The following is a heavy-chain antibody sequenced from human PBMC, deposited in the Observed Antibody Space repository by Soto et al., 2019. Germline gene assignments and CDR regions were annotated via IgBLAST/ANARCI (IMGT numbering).Heavy chain of an antibody. CDR2: VAYDGRTK. Sequence: PGGSLRLSCAASGFTFSDYAMHWVRQAPGKGLEWVAVVAYDGRTKYYADSVKGRFTISRDNSRTTLYLQMNSLRAEDTAMYYCARGAISVIGGGSYNYGMDVWGQGTTVTVSS. V-gene: IGHV3-30*04. CDR3: ARGAISVIGGGSYNYGMDV. D-gene: IGHD2-21*01. CDR1: GFTFSDYA. J-gene: IGHJ6*02.